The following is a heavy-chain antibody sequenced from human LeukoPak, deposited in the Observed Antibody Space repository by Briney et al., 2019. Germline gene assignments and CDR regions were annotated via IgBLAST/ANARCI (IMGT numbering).Heavy chain of an antibody. D-gene: IGHD1-26*01. CDR3: ARGVLVGATRKFDY. Sequence: SETLSLTCAVYGGSFSGYYWSWIRQAPGKGLEWIGEINHSGSTNYNPSLKSRVTISVDTSKNQFSLKLSSVTAADTAVYYCARGVLVGATRKFDYWGQGTLVTVSS. V-gene: IGHV4-34*01. J-gene: IGHJ4*02. CDR2: INHSGST. CDR1: GGSFSGYY.